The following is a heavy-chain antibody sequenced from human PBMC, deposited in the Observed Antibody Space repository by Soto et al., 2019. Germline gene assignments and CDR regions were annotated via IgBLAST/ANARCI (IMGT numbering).Heavy chain of an antibody. Sequence: PGGSLRLSCAASGFTFSNAWMSWVRQAPGKGLEWVGRIKSKTDGGTTDYAAPVKGRFTISRDDSKNTLYLQMNSLKTEDTAVYYCTPTRRRVVAANSLFDYWGQGTLVTVSS. V-gene: IGHV3-15*01. CDR1: GFTFSNAW. D-gene: IGHD2-15*01. CDR3: TPTRRRVVAANSLFDY. J-gene: IGHJ4*02. CDR2: IKSKTDGGTT.